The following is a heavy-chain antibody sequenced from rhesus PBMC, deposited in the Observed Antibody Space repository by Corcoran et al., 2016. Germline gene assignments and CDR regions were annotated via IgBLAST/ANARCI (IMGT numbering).Heavy chain of an antibody. CDR2: ISGSGGST. CDR1: GGSISSNY. CDR3: ARNLCTGSGCYVIDY. Sequence: QVQLQESGPGLVTPSETLSLTCAVSGGSISSNYWSWIRQPPGKGLEWIGRISGSGGSTDNNPSRKSRVTISTDTSKNQFSLKLSSVTAADTAVYYCARNLCTGSGCYVIDYWGQGVLVTVSS. D-gene: IGHD2-21*01. V-gene: IGHV4-173*01. J-gene: IGHJ4*01.